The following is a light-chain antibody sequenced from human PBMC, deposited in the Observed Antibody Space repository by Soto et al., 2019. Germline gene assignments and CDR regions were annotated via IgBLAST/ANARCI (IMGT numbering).Light chain of an antibody. CDR1: SSNIGAGYD. CDR3: QSYDSLNGRV. CDR2: VSR. J-gene: IGLJ1*01. V-gene: IGLV1-40*01. Sequence: QAVVTQPPSVSGAPGQRVTISCSGSSSNIGAGYDVHWYQQLPGTAPRLLIYVSRNRPSGVPDRFSGSKSGTSASLAITGLQTDDEADYYCQSYDSLNGRVFGTGTKLTVL.